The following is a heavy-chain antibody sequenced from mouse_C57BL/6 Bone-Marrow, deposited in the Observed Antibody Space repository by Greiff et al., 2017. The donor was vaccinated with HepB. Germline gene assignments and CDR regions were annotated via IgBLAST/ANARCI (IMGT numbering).Heavy chain of an antibody. Sequence: QVQLKQSGAELMKPGASVKLSCKATGYTFTGYWIEWVKQRPGHGLEWIGEILPGSGSTNYNEKFKGKATFTADRSSNTAYMQLSSLTTEDSAIYYCARGDDYLAWFAYWGQGTLVTVSA. D-gene: IGHD2-4*01. J-gene: IGHJ3*01. CDR3: ARGDDYLAWFAY. CDR1: GYTFTGYW. V-gene: IGHV1-9*01. CDR2: ILPGSGST.